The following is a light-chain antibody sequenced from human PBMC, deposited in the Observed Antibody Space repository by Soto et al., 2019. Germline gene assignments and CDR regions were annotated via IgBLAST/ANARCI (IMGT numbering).Light chain of an antibody. Sequence: EVVMTQSPATLSVSPGERATLSCRASESVSDNLAWYQQNPGQAPRLLIYGASHRANGIPPTFSGSGSGTEFTLTISSLQSEDLAIYYCQQYNNWPRTFGQGTKVEIK. CDR2: GAS. V-gene: IGKV3-15*01. CDR3: QQYNNWPRT. J-gene: IGKJ1*01. CDR1: ESVSDN.